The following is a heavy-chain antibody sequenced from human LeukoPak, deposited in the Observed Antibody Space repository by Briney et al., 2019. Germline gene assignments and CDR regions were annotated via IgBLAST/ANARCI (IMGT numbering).Heavy chain of an antibody. V-gene: IGHV4-34*01. CDR3: ARVRGFGGVIVPDFDY. CDR2: INHSGST. D-gene: IGHD3-16*02. Sequence: PSETLSLTCAVYGGSFSGYYWSWIRQPPGKGLEWIGEINHSGSTNYNPSLKSRVTISVDTSKNQFSLKLSSVTAADTAVYYCARVRGFGGVIVPDFDYWGQGTLVTVSS. CDR1: GGSFSGYY. J-gene: IGHJ4*02.